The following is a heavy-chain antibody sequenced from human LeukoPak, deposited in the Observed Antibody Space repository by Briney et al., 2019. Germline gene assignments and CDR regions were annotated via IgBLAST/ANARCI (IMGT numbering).Heavy chain of an antibody. CDR2: INHSGST. V-gene: IGHV4-34*01. CDR1: GVSFSDYY. CDR3: ARDSIGNSSGWYDY. J-gene: IGHJ4*02. Sequence: SETLSLTCAVYGVSFSDYYWSWIRQPPGKGLEWIGEINHSGSTNYDPSLKSRVTISVDTSKNQFSLKLSSVTAADTAVYYCARDSIGNSSGWYDYWGQGTLVTVSS. D-gene: IGHD6-19*01.